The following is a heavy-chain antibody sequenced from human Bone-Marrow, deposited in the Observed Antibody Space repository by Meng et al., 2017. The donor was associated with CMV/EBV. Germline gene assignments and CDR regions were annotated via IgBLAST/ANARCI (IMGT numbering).Heavy chain of an antibody. V-gene: IGHV3-30*02. CDR3: HRGYYYHRRAFDI. CDR2: IRYDGSNK. J-gene: IGHJ3*02. D-gene: IGHD3-22*01. Sequence: GESLKISCAASGFTFSSYGMHWVRQAPGKGLEWVAFIRYDGSNKYYADSVKGRFTISRDNSKNTLYLQMNSLRAEDTAVYYCHRGYYYHRRAFDIWGQGTMATVSS. CDR1: GFTFSSYG.